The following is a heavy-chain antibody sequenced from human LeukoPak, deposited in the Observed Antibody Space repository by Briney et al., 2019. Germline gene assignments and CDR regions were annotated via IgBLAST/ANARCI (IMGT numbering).Heavy chain of an antibody. D-gene: IGHD6-6*01. CDR2: IIPIFGTA. CDR3: ARARYSSSFYPYYFDY. Sequence: GASVKVSCKASGGTFSSYAISWVRQAPGQGLEWMGGIIPIFGTANYAQKFQGRVTITADESTSTAYMGLSSLRSEDTAVYYCARARYSSSFYPYYFDYWGQGTLVTVSS. V-gene: IGHV1-69*13. CDR1: GGTFSSYA. J-gene: IGHJ4*02.